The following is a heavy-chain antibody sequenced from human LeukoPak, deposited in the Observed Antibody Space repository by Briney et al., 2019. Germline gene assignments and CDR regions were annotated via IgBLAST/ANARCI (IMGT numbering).Heavy chain of an antibody. D-gene: IGHD2-2*02. CDR2: IYYSGRT. CDR3: ARDGQYPYYFDY. Sequence: SETLSLTCTVSGGSISSGDYYWSWIRQPPGKGLEWIGYIYYSGRTYYNPSLKSRVTISVDTSKNQFSLKLSSVTAADTAVYYCARDGQYPYYFDYWGQGTLVTVSS. V-gene: IGHV4-30-4*01. J-gene: IGHJ4*02. CDR1: GGSISSGDYY.